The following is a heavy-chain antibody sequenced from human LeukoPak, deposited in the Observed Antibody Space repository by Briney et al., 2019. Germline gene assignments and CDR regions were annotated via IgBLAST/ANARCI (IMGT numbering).Heavy chain of an antibody. CDR1: GFTFSNAG. V-gene: IGHV3-15*01. D-gene: IGHD4-17*01. CDR3: TTDLAVTRNY. Sequence: GGSLRLSCAASGFTFSNAGMSWVRQAPGKGLEWGGRIKSKTDGGTTDYAAPVKGRFTISRDDSKNTPYLQMNSLKTEDTAVYYCTTDLAVTRNYWGEGTLVTVSS. J-gene: IGHJ4*02. CDR2: IKSKTDGGTT.